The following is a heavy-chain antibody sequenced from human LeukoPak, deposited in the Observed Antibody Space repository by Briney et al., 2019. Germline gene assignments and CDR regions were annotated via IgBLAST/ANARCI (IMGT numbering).Heavy chain of an antibody. D-gene: IGHD3-3*01. J-gene: IGHJ4*02. Sequence: GGSLRLSCAASEFSVGSNYMTWVRQAPGKGLGWVSLIYYADSVKGRFTISRDNSKNTLYLQMNSLRAEDTAVYYCAKTSLLEYPDYWGQGTLVTVSS. CDR1: EFSVGSNY. CDR3: AKTSLLEYPDY. CDR2: IY. V-gene: IGHV3-66*01.